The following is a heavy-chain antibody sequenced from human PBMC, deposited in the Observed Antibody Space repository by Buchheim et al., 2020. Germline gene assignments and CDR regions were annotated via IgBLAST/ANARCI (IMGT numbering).Heavy chain of an antibody. J-gene: IGHJ6*02. Sequence: QVQVVESGGGVVQPGRSLRLSCEGSGFTFSSYGMHWVRQTPGKGLEWVAIISYEGSKEDYADSVKGRFTISRDNAKNMLYLQMNSLRSEDTAVYYCARDNGGYGGVYYYYGTDVWGQGTT. CDR3: ARDNGGYGGVYYYYGTDV. CDR1: GFTFSSYG. D-gene: IGHD2-8*01. CDR2: ISYEGSKE. V-gene: IGHV3-30*03.